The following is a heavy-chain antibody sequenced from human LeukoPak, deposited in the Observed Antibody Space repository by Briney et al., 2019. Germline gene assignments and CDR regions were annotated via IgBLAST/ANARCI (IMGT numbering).Heavy chain of an antibody. CDR2: ISGSGGST. CDR3: ARGITSGPRRYDVRNFDY. V-gene: IGHV3-23*01. D-gene: IGHD3-3*01. J-gene: IGHJ4*02. CDR1: GFTFSSYA. Sequence: PGGSLRLSCAASGFTFSSYAMSWVRQAPGKGLEWVSAISGSGGSTYYADSVKGRFTISIDNAKNSLYLQMNSLRAEDTAVYYCARGITSGPRRYDVRNFDYWGQGTPVTVSS.